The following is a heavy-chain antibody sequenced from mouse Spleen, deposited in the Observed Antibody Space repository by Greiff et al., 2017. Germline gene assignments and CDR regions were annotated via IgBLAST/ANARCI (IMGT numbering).Heavy chain of an antibody. CDR1: GFTFSDYY. CDR2: ISDGGSYT. V-gene: IGHV5-4*02. Sequence: EVMLVESGGGLVKPGGSLKLSCAASGFTFSDYYMYWVRQTPEKRLEWVATISDGGSYTYYPDSVKGRFTISRDNAKNNLYLQMSSLKSEDTAMYYCARKGAYYRYSYYAMDYWGQGTSVTVSS. D-gene: IGHD2-14*01. CDR3: ARKGAYYRYSYYAMDY. J-gene: IGHJ4*01.